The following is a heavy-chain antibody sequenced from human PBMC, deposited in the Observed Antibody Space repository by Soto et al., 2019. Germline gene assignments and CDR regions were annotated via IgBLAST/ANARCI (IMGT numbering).Heavy chain of an antibody. CDR1: GGSISSSSYY. J-gene: IGHJ4*02. Sequence: QLQLQESGPGLVKPSETLSLTCTVSGGSISSSSYYWGWIRQPPGKGLEWIGSIYYSGSTYYNPSLKSRVTISVDTSKNQFSLKLSSVTAADTAVYYCARSNVLLWFGESSRGNYFDYWGQGTLVTVSS. D-gene: IGHD3-10*01. CDR2: IYYSGST. V-gene: IGHV4-39*01. CDR3: ARSNVLLWFGESSRGNYFDY.